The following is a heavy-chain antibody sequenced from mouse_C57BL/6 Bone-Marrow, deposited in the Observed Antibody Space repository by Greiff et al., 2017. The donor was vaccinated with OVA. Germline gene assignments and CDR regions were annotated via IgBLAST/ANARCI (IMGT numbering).Heavy chain of an antibody. Sequence: VQLKESGPGLVKPSQSLSLTCSVTGYSITSGYYWNWIRQFPGNKLEWMGYISYDGSNNYNPSLKNLISITRDTSKNQFFLKLNSVTTEDTATYYCATFYFYYAMDYWGQGTSVTFSS. CDR3: ATFYFYYAMDY. CDR2: ISYDGSN. J-gene: IGHJ4*01. V-gene: IGHV3-6*01. D-gene: IGHD2-1*01. CDR1: GYSITSGYY.